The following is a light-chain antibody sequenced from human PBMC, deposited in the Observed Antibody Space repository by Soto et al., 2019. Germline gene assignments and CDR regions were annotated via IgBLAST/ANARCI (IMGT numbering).Light chain of an antibody. CDR1: QSVSNNY. Sequence: EIVLTQSPGTLSVSPGERSTLSGMASQSVSNNYLAWYQQKPGQAPRLLIYGASNRATGIPDRFSGSGSGTDFTLTISRLEPEDFAVYYCQQYGSSGTFGQGTKVDIK. V-gene: IGKV3-20*01. J-gene: IGKJ1*01. CDR3: QQYGSSGT. CDR2: GAS.